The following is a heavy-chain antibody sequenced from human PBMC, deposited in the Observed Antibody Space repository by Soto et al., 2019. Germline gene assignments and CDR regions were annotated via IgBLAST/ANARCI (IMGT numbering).Heavy chain of an antibody. CDR1: GVSISSHDW. Sequence: QVQLQESGPGLLEPSGTLSLTCAVSGVSISSHDWWTWVRQPPGKGLEWIGESHQSGNTNYNSSLESRVTISVDKSKNQFALKLTSVTVADTAVYYCATRDSSRFYWGQGTLVTVSS. J-gene: IGHJ4*02. D-gene: IGHD6-13*01. V-gene: IGHV4-4*02. CDR2: SHQSGNT. CDR3: ATRDSSRFY.